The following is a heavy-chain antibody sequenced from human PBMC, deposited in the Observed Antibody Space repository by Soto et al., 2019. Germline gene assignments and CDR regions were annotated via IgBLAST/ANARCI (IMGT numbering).Heavy chain of an antibody. D-gene: IGHD3-9*01. CDR3: AKYDILPY. V-gene: IGHV3-30*18. Sequence: PGGSLRLSCAASGFTFSSYGMHWVRQAPGKGLEWVAVISYDGSNKYYADSVKGRFTISRENSKNTLYLQMNSLRAEDTAVYYCAKYDILPYWGQGTLVTVYS. J-gene: IGHJ4*02. CDR2: ISYDGSNK. CDR1: GFTFSSYG.